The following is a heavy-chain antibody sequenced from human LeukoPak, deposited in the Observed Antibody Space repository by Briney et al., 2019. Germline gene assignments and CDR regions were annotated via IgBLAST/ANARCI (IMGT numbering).Heavy chain of an antibody. CDR3: ARGRKRGNSPFDY. V-gene: IGHV4-34*01. J-gene: IGHJ4*02. Sequence: SETLSLTCAVYGGSFSGYYWSWIRQPPGKGLEWIGEINHSGSTNYNPSLKSRVTISVDTSKNQFSLKLSSVTAADTAVYYCARGRKRGNSPFDYWGRGTLVTVSS. CDR1: GGSFSGYY. CDR2: INHSGST. D-gene: IGHD6-13*01.